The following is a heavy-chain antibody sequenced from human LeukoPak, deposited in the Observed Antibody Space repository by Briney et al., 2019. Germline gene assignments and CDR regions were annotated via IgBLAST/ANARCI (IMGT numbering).Heavy chain of an antibody. CDR1: GDSVSSKSV. CDR3: ARVGSYLDTFDM. D-gene: IGHD1-26*01. J-gene: IGHJ3*02. Sequence: SQTLSLTCDISGDSVSSKSVWNWIRRSPSRGLEWLGRTYYRSKWYKDYAVSVKSRIIVNLDTSKNQFSLQLNSVTLEDTAVYYCARVGSYLDTFDMWGQGTMVTVSS. V-gene: IGHV6-1*01. CDR2: TYYRSKWYK.